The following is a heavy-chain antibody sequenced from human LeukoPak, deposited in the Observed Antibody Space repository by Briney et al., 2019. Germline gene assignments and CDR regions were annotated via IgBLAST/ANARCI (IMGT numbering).Heavy chain of an antibody. D-gene: IGHD6-13*01. J-gene: IGHJ3*02. CDR2: INHSGST. Sequence: SETLSLTCAVYGGSFSGYYWSRIRQPPGKGLEWIGEINHSGSTNYNPSLKSRVTISVDTSKNQFSLKLSSVTAADTAVYYCRRDSSWVAFDIWGQGTMVTVSS. V-gene: IGHV4-34*01. CDR1: GGSFSGYY. CDR3: RRDSSWVAFDI.